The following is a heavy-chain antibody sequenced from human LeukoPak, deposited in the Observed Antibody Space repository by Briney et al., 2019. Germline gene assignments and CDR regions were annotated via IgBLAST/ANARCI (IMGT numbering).Heavy chain of an antibody. CDR1: GLSISSGFF. CDR2: IHYPEST. D-gene: IGHD6-13*01. Sequence: SETLSLTCAVSGLSISSGFFWGWIRRPPGKGLEWVGTIHYPESTYYNPSLSSRLTISMDTSKNHFSLKLSSVTAADTALYFCARGRGRQVGTRWHPDTHHDYWGQGILVIVSS. CDR3: ARGRGRQVGTRWHPDTHHDY. J-gene: IGHJ4*02. V-gene: IGHV4-38-2*01.